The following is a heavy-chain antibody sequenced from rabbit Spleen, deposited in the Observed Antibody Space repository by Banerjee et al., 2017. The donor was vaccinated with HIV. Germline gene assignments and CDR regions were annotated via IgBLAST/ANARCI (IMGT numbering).Heavy chain of an antibody. CDR1: GVSFSSGYD. CDR3: ASNYVTVFDP. D-gene: IGHD1-1*01. CDR2: IYTGNSNT. J-gene: IGHJ2*01. V-gene: IGHV1S40*01. Sequence: QSLEESGGGLVKPGGTLTLTCTASGVSFSSGYDMCWVRQAPGKRLEWIACIYTGNSNTYYANWAKGRFTITKATSSTVTLQMTSLTVADTATYFFASNYVTVFDPWGPGTLVTVS.